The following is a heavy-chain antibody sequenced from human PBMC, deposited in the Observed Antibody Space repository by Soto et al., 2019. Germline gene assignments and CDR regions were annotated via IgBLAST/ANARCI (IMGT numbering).Heavy chain of an antibody. V-gene: IGHV1-24*01. Sequence: ASVKVSCKVSGYTLTELSMHWVRQAPGKGLEWMGGFDPEDGETIYAQKFQGRATMTEDTSTDTAYMELSSLRSDDTAVYYCATAPGLRRNYYFDYWGQGTLVTVSS. CDR2: FDPEDGET. D-gene: IGHD4-17*01. CDR1: GYTLTELS. CDR3: ATAPGLRRNYYFDY. J-gene: IGHJ4*02.